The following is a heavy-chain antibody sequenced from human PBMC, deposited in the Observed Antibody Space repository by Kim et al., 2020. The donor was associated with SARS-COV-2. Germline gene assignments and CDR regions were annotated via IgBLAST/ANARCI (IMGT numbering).Heavy chain of an antibody. D-gene: IGHD3-16*01. CDR3: ARNPGKEIRQYDY. J-gene: IGHJ4*02. CDR1: GGSFTNHY. V-gene: IGHV4-34*01. Sequence: SETLSLTCAVYGGSFTNHYWTWIRQAPGKGLEWIGESNDAGITNYNPSLQSRVSISVDTSKNQFSLKVISVTVADTAVYYCARNPGKEIRQYDYWGQGTL. CDR2: SNDAGIT.